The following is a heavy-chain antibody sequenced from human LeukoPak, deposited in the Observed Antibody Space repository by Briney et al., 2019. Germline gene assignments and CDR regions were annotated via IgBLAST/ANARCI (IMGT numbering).Heavy chain of an antibody. J-gene: IGHJ6*04. CDR3: ARETYGDYEVGMDV. CDR2: IYYSGST. V-gene: IGHV4-59*01. D-gene: IGHD4-17*01. Sequence: PSETLSLTCTVSGDSISSYYWSWIRQPPGKGLEWIGYIYYSGSTNYNPSLKSRVTISVDTSKNQFSLKLSSVTAADTAVYYCARETYGDYEVGMDVWGKGTTVTVSS. CDR1: GDSISSYY.